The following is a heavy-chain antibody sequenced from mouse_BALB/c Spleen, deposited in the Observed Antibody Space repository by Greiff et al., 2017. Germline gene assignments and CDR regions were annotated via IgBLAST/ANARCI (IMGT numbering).Heavy chain of an antibody. CDR3: TRSMITDY. D-gene: IGHD2-4*01. V-gene: IGHV1S81*02. J-gene: IGHJ2*01. CDR1: GYTFTSYY. Sequence: QVQLQQSGAELVKPGASVKLSCKASGYTFTSYYMYWVKQRPGQGLEWIGEINPSNGGTNFNEKIKSKATLTVDKSSSTAYMQRSSLTSEDSAVYYFTRSMITDYWGQGSTLTVSA. CDR2: INPSNGGT.